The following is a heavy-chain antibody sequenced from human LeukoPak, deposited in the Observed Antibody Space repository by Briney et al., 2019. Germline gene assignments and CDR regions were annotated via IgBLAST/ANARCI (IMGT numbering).Heavy chain of an antibody. D-gene: IGHD2-8*01. V-gene: IGHV4-39*07. CDR2: IYYSGST. J-gene: IGHJ5*02. Sequence: SETLSLTCTVSGGSISSSSYYWGWIRQPPGKGLEWIGSIYYSGSTYYNPSLKSRVTISVDTSKNQFSLKLSSVTAADTAVYYCARGSSGVSWFDPWGQGTLVTVSS. CDR3: ARGSSGVSWFDP. CDR1: GGSISSSSYY.